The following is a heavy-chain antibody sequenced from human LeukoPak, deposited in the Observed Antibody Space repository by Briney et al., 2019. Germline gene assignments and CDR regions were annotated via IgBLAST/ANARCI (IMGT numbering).Heavy chain of an antibody. CDR1: EFTLSSYA. CDR3: AKSKLKDFFDY. J-gene: IGHJ4*02. CDR2: ISSSGGSI. D-gene: IGHD1-26*01. V-gene: IGHV3-23*01. Sequence: GGSLRLSCEASEFTLSSYAMNWVRQAPGKGLEWVSIISSSGGSIYYADSVKGWFTISRDNSKNTLYLQMNSLRAEDTAVYYCAKSKLKDFFDYWGQGTLVTVSS.